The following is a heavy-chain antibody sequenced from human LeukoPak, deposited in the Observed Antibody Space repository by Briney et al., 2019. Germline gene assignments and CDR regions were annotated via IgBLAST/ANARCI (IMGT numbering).Heavy chain of an antibody. CDR1: GFTFSDYY. D-gene: IGHD3-22*01. CDR2: ISSSGSTV. Sequence: GGSLRLSCAASGFTFSDYYMSWIRQAPGKGREWVSYISSSGSTVYYADSVKGRFTISRDNAKNSLYLQMNSLRAEDTAVYYCARGRVTMIVVVSPPVDWGQGTLVTVSS. J-gene: IGHJ4*02. V-gene: IGHV3-11*04. CDR3: ARGRVTMIVVVSPPVD.